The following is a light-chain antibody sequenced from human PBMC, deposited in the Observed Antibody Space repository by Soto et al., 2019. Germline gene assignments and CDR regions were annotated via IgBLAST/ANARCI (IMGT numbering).Light chain of an antibody. J-gene: IGKJ5*01. Sequence: EIDLTQSPGTLSLSPGERATLSCRASHSVSRTYLAWYQQKPGQAPRLLMYGVSDRATGTPGRFSSSGSGTDFTLTISGLEPEDSAVYYCQQFDDSVIFGQGTRLDIK. CDR1: HSVSRTY. V-gene: IGKV3-20*01. CDR3: QQFDDSVI. CDR2: GVS.